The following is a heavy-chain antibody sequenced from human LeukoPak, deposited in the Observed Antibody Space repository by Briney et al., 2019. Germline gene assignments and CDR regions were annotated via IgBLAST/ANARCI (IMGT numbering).Heavy chain of an antibody. CDR3: AGPIAADTHGFDI. V-gene: IGHV4-59*08. Sequence: PSETLSLTGTVSGGSISTYYWSWIRQPPGRGLEWIGYVYNSGTTSYNPSLKSRVTISVDTSKNQFSLKLSSVTAADTAVYYCAGPIAADTHGFDIWGRGTMVTVSS. J-gene: IGHJ3*02. CDR2: VYNSGTT. CDR1: GGSISTYY. D-gene: IGHD6-6*01.